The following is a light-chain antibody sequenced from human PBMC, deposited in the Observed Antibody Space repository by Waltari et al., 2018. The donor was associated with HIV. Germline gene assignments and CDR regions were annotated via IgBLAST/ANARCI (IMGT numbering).Light chain of an antibody. J-gene: IGKJ2*01. Sequence: DIQMTQSPSSVSASVGDRVSITCRASQSISRHLNWYQQKPGNTPKLLIHGASTLQSGVPSRFSGSGSGTDFTLVISSLQPEDVATYYCHQSYSPPHTFGQGTKLGIK. V-gene: IGKV1-39*01. CDR2: GAS. CDR3: HQSYSPPHT. CDR1: QSISRH.